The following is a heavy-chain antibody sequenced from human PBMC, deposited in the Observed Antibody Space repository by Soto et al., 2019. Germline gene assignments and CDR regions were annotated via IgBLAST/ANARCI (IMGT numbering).Heavy chain of an antibody. CDR1: GFTLSSYA. CDR2: ISGSGGST. D-gene: IGHD3-10*01. CDR3: TTLGRRGGSKSY. J-gene: IGHJ4*02. Sequence: EVQLLESGGGLVQPGGSLRLSCAASGFTLSSYAMSWVRQAPGKGLEWVSAISGSGGSTYYADSVKGRFTIYRDNSKNSLYLQMNSLRAEDTAVYYCTTLGRRGGSKSYWGQGTLVTVSS. V-gene: IGHV3-23*01.